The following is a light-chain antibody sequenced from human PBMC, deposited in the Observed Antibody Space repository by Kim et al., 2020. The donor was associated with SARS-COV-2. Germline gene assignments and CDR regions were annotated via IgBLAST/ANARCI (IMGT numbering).Light chain of an antibody. CDR1: QSISNY. Sequence: ASVGDRVTITCRASQSISNYLNWYQQKPGKAPTLLIYSGYTLQSGVPPRFSGSGAGTHFSLTISSLQPEDFATYYCQQSYSTPLTFGGGTKVDIK. CDR3: QQSYSTPLT. V-gene: IGKV1-39*01. CDR2: SGY. J-gene: IGKJ4*01.